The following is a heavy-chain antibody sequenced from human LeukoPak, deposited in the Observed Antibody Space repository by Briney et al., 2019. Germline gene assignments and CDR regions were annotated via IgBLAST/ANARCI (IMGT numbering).Heavy chain of an antibody. CDR2: ISSSGSTI. CDR3: ARKGIAAAGTGTYYYYYYMDV. V-gene: IGHV3-11*01. J-gene: IGHJ6*03. CDR1: GFTFSDYY. Sequence: GGSLRLSCVASGFTFSDYYMSWIRQAPGKGLEWVSYISSSGSTIYYADSVKGRFTISRDNAKNSLYLQMNSLRAEDTAVYYCARKGIAAAGTGTYYYYYYMDVWGKGTTVTVSS. D-gene: IGHD6-13*01.